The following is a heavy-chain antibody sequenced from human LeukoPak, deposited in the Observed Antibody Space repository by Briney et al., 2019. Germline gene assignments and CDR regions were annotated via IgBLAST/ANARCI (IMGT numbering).Heavy chain of an antibody. J-gene: IGHJ4*02. CDR2: INHSGST. D-gene: IGHD5-24*01. Sequence: PSETLSLTCAVYGGSFSGYYWSWIRQPPGKGLEWIGEINHSGSTNYNPSLKSRVTISVDTSMNQFSLKLSSVTAADTAVYYCARGHGRPFDYWGQGTLVTVSS. CDR3: ARGHGRPFDY. V-gene: IGHV4-34*01. CDR1: GGSFSGYY.